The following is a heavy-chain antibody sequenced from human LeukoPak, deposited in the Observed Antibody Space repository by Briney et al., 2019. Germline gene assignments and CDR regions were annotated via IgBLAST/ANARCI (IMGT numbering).Heavy chain of an antibody. CDR1: GFTFSSYG. CDR2: ISEGGNYI. J-gene: IGHJ4*02. CDR3: ARETIAAAGTFFDY. V-gene: IGHV3-21*04. Sequence: PGGSLRLSCTASGFTFSSYGMNWIRQAPGKGLEWVSGISEGGNYINYAASVKGRFSISRDNAKNSLYLQMNSLRAEDTAVYYCARETIAAAGTFFDYWGQGTLVTVSS. D-gene: IGHD6-13*01.